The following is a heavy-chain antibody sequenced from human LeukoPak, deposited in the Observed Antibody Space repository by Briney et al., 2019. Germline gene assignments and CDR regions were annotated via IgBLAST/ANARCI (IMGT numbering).Heavy chain of an antibody. CDR1: GFTLSSYA. CDR3: AKDVGMVGATPLDY. CDR2: ISASGDNT. D-gene: IGHD1-26*01. V-gene: IGHV3-23*01. Sequence: PGGSLRLSCAASGFTLSSYAMGWVRQGPGKGLEWVSSISASGDNTYYVDSVKGRFTISRDNSQNTLYLQMNSLRAEDTALYYCAKDVGMVGATPLDYWGQGTLVTVSS. J-gene: IGHJ4*02.